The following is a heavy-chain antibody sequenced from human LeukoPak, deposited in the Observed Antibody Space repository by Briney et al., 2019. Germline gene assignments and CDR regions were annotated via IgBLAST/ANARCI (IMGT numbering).Heavy chain of an antibody. CDR3: AAPGIAVAGTKVDWFDP. CDR2: ISNSGSTI. CDR1: GFTFSSYE. Sequence: GGPLRLSCAASGFTFSSYEMNWVRQAPGKGLEWVSYISNSGSTIYYADSVKGRFTISRDNAKNSLYLQMNSLRAEDTAVYYCAAPGIAVAGTKVDWFDPWGQGTLVTVSS. V-gene: IGHV3-48*03. D-gene: IGHD6-19*01. J-gene: IGHJ5*02.